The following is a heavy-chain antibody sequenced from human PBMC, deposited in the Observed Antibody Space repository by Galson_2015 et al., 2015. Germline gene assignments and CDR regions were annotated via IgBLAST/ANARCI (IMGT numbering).Heavy chain of an antibody. Sequence: SLRLSCAASGFPFTTYWMNWVRQAPGKGLEWVANIKQDGSETYYVDSVKGRFTISRDNTKNSLYLQMNSLRGEDAAVYYCARGGGDNSHWAKYPDYWGQGTLVTVSS. J-gene: IGHJ4*02. CDR3: ARGGGDNSHWAKYPDY. CDR1: GFPFTTYW. CDR2: IKQDGSET. D-gene: IGHD2-21*02. V-gene: IGHV3-7*01.